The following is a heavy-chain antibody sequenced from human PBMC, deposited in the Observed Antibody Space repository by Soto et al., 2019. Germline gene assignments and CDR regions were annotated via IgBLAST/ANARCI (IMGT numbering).Heavy chain of an antibody. J-gene: IGHJ6*02. V-gene: IGHV3-33*01. CDR3: ARESITMTVVVNDGMDV. D-gene: IGHD3-22*01. CDR1: GFTFSSYG. Sequence: GGSLRLSCAASGFTFSSYGMHWVRQAPGKGLEWVAVIWYDGSNKYYADSVKGRFTISRDNSKNTLYLQMNSLRAEDTAVYYCARESITMTVVVNDGMDVWGQGTTVTVSS. CDR2: IWYDGSNK.